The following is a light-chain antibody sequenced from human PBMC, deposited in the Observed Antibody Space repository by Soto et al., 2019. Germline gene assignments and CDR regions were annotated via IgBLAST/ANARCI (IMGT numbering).Light chain of an antibody. CDR3: QQYVRSFFT. CDR2: GAS. Sequence: IVLTQSPGTLSLSPGERATLSCRASQSINANYLAWYQQLPGQAPRLLIYGASSRATGIPDRFSGSGSGTDFTLTITRLEPEDVAVYYCQQYVRSFFTFGRGTKVDIK. V-gene: IGKV3-20*01. J-gene: IGKJ3*01. CDR1: QSINANY.